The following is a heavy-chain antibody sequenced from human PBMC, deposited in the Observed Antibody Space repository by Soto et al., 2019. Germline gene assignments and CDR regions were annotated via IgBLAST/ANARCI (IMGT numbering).Heavy chain of an antibody. D-gene: IGHD6-6*01. J-gene: IGHJ4*02. CDR3: AKDPLWRIAARPVY. CDR1: GFPFSSFA. V-gene: IGHV3-23*01. Sequence: GGSLRLSCAASGFPFSSFAMNWVRQAPGKGLEWVSAISGSGDITNYADSVKGRFTISRDNSKNTLYLQMSSLRAEDTALYYCAKDPLWRIAARPVYWGQGTLVTVSS. CDR2: ISGSGDIT.